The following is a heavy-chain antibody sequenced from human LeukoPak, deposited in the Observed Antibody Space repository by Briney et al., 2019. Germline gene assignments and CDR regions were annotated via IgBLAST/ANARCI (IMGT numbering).Heavy chain of an antibody. J-gene: IGHJ6*03. CDR1: GGSFSGYY. V-gene: IGHV4-34*01. CDR2: INHSGST. CDR3: ARQQVNYDILTGQYPYYYYYMDV. Sequence: SETLSLTCAVYGGSFSGYYWSWIRQPPGKGLEWIGEINHSGSTNYNPSLKSRVTISVDTSKNQFSLKLSSVTAADTAVYYCARQQVNYDILTGQYPYYYYYMDVWGKGTTVTVSS. D-gene: IGHD3-9*01.